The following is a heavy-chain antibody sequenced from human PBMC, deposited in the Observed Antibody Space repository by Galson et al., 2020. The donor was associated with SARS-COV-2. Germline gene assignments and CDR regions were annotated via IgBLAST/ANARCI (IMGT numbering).Heavy chain of an antibody. CDR2: LYRGGTT. Sequence: GGSLRLSCAASGFTVSANYMAWVRQAPGKGLEWVSVLYRGGTTYYADSVKGRLTISRDNSENTLYLQMNSLTAEDTAVYYCAKAAGDSDGWCWIDSWCQGTLVTVSS. D-gene: IGHD6-19*01. CDR1: GFTVSANY. J-gene: IGHJ5*01. CDR3: AKAAGDSDGWCWIDS. V-gene: IGHV3-53*01.